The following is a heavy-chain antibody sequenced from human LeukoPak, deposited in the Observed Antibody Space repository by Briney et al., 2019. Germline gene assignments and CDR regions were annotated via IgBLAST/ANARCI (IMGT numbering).Heavy chain of an antibody. J-gene: IGHJ4*02. CDR3: AREDMVGFWSGYYYY. D-gene: IGHD3-3*01. Sequence: SETLSLTCAVYGGSFSGYYWSWIRQPPGKGLEWTGYIYYSGSTSYNPSLKSRVTISVDTSKNQFSLKLSSVTAADTAVYHCAREDMVGFWSGYYYYWGQGTLVTVSS. CDR2: IYYSGST. V-gene: IGHV4-34*09. CDR1: GGSFSGYY.